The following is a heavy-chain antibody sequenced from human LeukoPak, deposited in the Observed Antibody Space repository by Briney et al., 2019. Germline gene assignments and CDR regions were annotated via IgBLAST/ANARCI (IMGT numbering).Heavy chain of an antibody. CDR2: IIPIFGTA. CDR1: GGTFSSYA. D-gene: IGHD5-24*01. Sequence: SVKVSCKASGGTFSSYAISWVRQAPGQGLEWIGRIIPIFGTANYAQKFQGRVTITTDESTSTAYMELSSLRSEDTAVYYCARGGDGPNDYWGQGTLVTVSS. V-gene: IGHV1-69*05. J-gene: IGHJ4*02. CDR3: ARGGDGPNDY.